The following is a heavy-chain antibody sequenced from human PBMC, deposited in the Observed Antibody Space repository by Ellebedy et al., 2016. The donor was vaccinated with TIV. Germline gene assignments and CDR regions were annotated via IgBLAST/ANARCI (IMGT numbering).Heavy chain of an antibody. CDR1: GSTFSSYW. V-gene: IGHV3-7*01. Sequence: GESLKISCADSGSTFSSYWMTWVRQPPGKGLEWVANIKQDGRDNYYVDSVRGRFTISRDNAKNSLYLQMNSLTVEDTAVYYCARRYCTISRCFAASWASLDMWGQGTMVTVSS. CDR2: IKQDGRDN. D-gene: IGHD2-2*01. J-gene: IGHJ3*02. CDR3: ARRYCTISRCFAASWASLDM.